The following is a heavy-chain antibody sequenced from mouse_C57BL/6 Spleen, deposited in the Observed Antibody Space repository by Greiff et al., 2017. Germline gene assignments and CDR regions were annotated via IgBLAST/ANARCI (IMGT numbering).Heavy chain of an antibody. Sequence: EVKLMESGGGLVKPGGSLKLSCAASGFTFSDYGMHWVRQAPEKGLEWVAYISSGSSTLYYADTVKGRFTISRDNAKNTLFLQMTSLRSEDTAMYYCARRLYYYGSSHYYAMDDWGQGTSVTVSS. V-gene: IGHV5-17*01. D-gene: IGHD1-1*01. CDR1: GFTFSDYG. CDR3: ARRLYYYGSSHYYAMDD. J-gene: IGHJ4*01. CDR2: ISSGSSTL.